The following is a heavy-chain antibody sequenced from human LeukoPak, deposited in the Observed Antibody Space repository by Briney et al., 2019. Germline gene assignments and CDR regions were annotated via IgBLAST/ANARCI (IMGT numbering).Heavy chain of an antibody. CDR2: ISSSGSTI. Sequence: GVAVTLSCAASGFTFSSYEMYWLRQAPGTWLEWLSYISSSGSTIYYADSVKGRFTISGDHGNISLYLQMNSLRSEDTAVYYCARDLLRLRELPSGQAYWGQATLVTVSS. CDR3: ARDLLRLRELPSGQAY. J-gene: IGHJ4*02. V-gene: IGHV3-48*03. D-gene: IGHD3-16*02. CDR1: GFTFSSYE.